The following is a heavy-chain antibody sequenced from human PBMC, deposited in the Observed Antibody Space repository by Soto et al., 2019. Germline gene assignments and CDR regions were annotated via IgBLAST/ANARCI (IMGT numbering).Heavy chain of an antibody. J-gene: IGHJ4*02. CDR3: ASAPYYYDSSGET. CDR2: IYYSGST. D-gene: IGHD3-22*01. CDR1: GGSISSYY. V-gene: IGHV4-59*01. Sequence: SETLSLTCTVSGGSISSYYWSWIRQPPGRGLEWIGYIYYSGSTNYNPSLKSRVTISADTSKNQFSLKLSSVTAADTAVYYCASAPYYYDSSGETWGQGTLVTVSS.